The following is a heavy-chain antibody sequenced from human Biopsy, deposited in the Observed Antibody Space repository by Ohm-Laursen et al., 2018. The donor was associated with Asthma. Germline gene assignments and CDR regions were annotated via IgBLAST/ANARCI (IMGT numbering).Heavy chain of an antibody. CDR2: ISGSGGST. Sequence: GSLRLSCTAFGFTFSSYAMSWVRQAPGKGLEWVSAISGSGGSTYYADSVKGRFTISRDNSKNTLFLQMNSLRAEDTAVYYCAKFRVAVAAVFHYWGQGTLVTVSS. CDR3: AKFRVAVAAVFHY. D-gene: IGHD6-19*01. CDR1: GFTFSSYA. V-gene: IGHV3-23*01. J-gene: IGHJ4*02.